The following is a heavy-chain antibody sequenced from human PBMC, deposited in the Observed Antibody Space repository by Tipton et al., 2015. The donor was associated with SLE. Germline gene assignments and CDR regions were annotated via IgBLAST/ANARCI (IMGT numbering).Heavy chain of an antibody. CDR2: LSSDGGTT. Sequence: SLRLSCAASGFTFSNYWMHWVRQAPGKGLVWVSDLSSDGGTTRYADSVKGRFTISRDSAKSTLYLQMSSLRAEDTAVYYCTREWSAFDIWGQGTMVTVSS. J-gene: IGHJ3*02. D-gene: IGHD2-8*01. CDR1: GFTFSNYW. V-gene: IGHV3-74*01. CDR3: TREWSAFDI.